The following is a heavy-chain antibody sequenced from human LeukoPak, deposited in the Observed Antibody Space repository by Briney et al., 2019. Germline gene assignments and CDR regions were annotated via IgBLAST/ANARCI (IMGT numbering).Heavy chain of an antibody. CDR3: ARHPEQWLVLGVDY. D-gene: IGHD6-19*01. CDR1: GGSISSSSYY. Sequence: SETLSLTCTVSGGSISSSSYYWGWIRQPPGKGLEWIGSIYYSGSTYYNPSLKSRVTISVDTSKSQFSLKLSSVTAADTAVYYCARHPEQWLVLGVDYWGQGTLVTVS. CDR2: IYYSGST. V-gene: IGHV4-39*01. J-gene: IGHJ4*02.